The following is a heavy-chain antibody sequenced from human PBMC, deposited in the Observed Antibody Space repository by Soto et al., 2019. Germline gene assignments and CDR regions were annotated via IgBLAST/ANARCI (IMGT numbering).Heavy chain of an antibody. D-gene: IGHD3-16*01. CDR2: IYYGGST. Sequence: QVQLQESGPGLVKPSETLSLTCTVSGGSVSSGDYYWSWIRQPPGKGLEWIGYIYYGGSTNHNPPRKTRDSISVDTAKNQFPLKLNSVTAADTAVYYCARIPGDTNMINRVDPWGQGTLVTVSS. CDR3: ARIPGDTNMINRVDP. CDR1: GGSVSSGDYY. V-gene: IGHV4-61*08. J-gene: IGHJ5*02.